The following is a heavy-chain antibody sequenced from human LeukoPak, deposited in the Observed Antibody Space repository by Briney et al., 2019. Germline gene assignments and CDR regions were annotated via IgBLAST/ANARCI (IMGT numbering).Heavy chain of an antibody. V-gene: IGHV3-48*01. CDR2: ISSSSSTI. J-gene: IGHJ6*03. CDR3: ARGVYSSGWYYYYMDV. Sequence: GGSLRLSCAASGFTFSSYSMNWVRQAPGKGLEWVSYISSSSSTIYYADSVKGRFTISRDNAKNSLYLQVNSLRAEDTAVYYCARGVYSSGWYYYYMDVWGKGTTVTIYS. CDR1: GFTFSSYS. D-gene: IGHD6-19*01.